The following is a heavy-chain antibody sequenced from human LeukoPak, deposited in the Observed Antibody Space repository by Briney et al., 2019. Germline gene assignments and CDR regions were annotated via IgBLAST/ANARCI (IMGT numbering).Heavy chain of an antibody. V-gene: IGHV3-7*04. CDR3: ARTTKYSFDI. J-gene: IGHJ3*02. Sequence: PGGSLRLSCVASGFTFSDYWMSWVRQAPGKGLEWVAHIKHDASEKHYVDSVKGRFTISRDNAKSSLYLPMSSLRAEDTAVYYCARTTKYSFDIWGQGTMVTVSS. CDR2: IKHDASEK. CDR1: GFTFSDYW. D-gene: IGHD2/OR15-2a*01.